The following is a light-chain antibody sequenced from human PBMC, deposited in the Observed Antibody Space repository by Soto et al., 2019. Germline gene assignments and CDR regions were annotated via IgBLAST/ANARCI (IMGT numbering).Light chain of an antibody. Sequence: DIQMTQSPSSLSASVGDRVTITCRASQIISSYLHWYQQKPGKAPKLLIYAASSLQSGVPSRFSGSGSGTDFNLTISSLQPEAFATYYCQRSFSTPLTFGGGTKVEIK. CDR1: QIISSY. CDR2: AAS. V-gene: IGKV1-39*01. CDR3: QRSFSTPLT. J-gene: IGKJ4*01.